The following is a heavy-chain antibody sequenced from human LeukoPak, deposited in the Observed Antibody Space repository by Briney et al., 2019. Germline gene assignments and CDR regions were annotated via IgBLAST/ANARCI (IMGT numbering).Heavy chain of an antibody. D-gene: IGHD3-22*01. V-gene: IGHV4-59*08. CDR1: GGSVSSYY. CDR3: ARTYYYDSSGYLNHWFDP. CDR2: IYDIGST. J-gene: IGHJ5*02. Sequence: PSETLSLTCTVSGGSVSSYYWSWIRQLPGKGLEWIGYIYDIGSTKYNPSLKSRVTMSVDTSKNQFSLKLSSVTAADTAVYHCARTYYYDSSGYLNHWFDPWGQGTLVTVSS.